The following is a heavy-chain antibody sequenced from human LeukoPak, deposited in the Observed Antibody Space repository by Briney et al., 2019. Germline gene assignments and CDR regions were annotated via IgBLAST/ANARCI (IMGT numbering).Heavy chain of an antibody. CDR2: ISYDGSNK. V-gene: IGHV3-30*18. CDR3: AKPGGDSSGGDRD. D-gene: IGHD3-22*01. CDR1: GLTFSSYG. J-gene: IGHJ4*02. Sequence: GGSLRLSCAASGLTFSSYGMHWVRQAPGKGLEWVAVISYDGSNKYYADSVKGRFTISRDNSKNTLYLQMNSLRAEDTAVYYCAKPGGDSSGGDRDWGQGTLVTVSS.